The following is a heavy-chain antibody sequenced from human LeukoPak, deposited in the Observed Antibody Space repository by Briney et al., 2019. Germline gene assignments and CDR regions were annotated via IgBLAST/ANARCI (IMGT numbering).Heavy chain of an antibody. CDR3: AKDSGVYYYGMDV. D-gene: IGHD3-10*01. J-gene: IGHJ6*02. CDR1: GFTFSSYG. CDR2: IRYDGSNK. Sequence: GGSLRLSCAASGFTFSSYGMHWVRQAPGKGLEWVAFIRYDGSNKYYADSVKGRFTISRDNSKNMLYLQMNSLRAEDAAVYYCAKDSGVYYYGMDVWGQGTTVTVSS. V-gene: IGHV3-30*02.